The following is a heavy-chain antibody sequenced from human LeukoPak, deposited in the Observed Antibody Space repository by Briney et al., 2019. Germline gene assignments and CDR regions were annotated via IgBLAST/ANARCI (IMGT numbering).Heavy chain of an antibody. D-gene: IGHD5-12*01. Sequence: GASVKVSCKASGGTFSSYAISWVRQAPGQGLEWMGRIIPIFGTANYAQKFQGRVTITTDESTSTAYMELSSLRSEDTAVYYCARYGLRSSVGYWFDPWGQGTLVTVSS. CDR1: GGTFSSYA. CDR2: IIPIFGTA. V-gene: IGHV1-69*05. CDR3: ARYGLRSSVGYWFDP. J-gene: IGHJ5*02.